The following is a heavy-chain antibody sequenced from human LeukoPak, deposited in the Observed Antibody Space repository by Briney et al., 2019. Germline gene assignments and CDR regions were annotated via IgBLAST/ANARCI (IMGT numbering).Heavy chain of an antibody. CDR3: GKGSLAVAATPLDF. V-gene: IGHV3-11*01. D-gene: IGHD6-19*01. CDR2: ISSRSTTI. CDR1: GFDFSNSF. Sequence: GGSLRLSCTASGFDFSNSFMSWVRQAPGKGLEWISYISSRSTTIYYADSVKGQFTISRDNGKNTVYLQMNNLRVDDTAVFYCGKGSLAVAATPLDFWGQGTLVTVSS. J-gene: IGHJ4*02.